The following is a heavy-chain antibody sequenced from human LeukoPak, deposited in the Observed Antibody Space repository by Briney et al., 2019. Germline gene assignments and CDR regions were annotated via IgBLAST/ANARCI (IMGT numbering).Heavy chain of an antibody. CDR3: ARHKYCSSTSCSADLFDY. J-gene: IGHJ4*02. CDR2: IYHSGST. CDR1: GGSISSSNW. D-gene: IGHD2-2*01. Sequence: SGTLSLTCAVSGGSISSSNWWSWVRQPPGKGLEWIGEIYHSGSTYYNPSLKSRVTISVDTSKNQFSLKLSSVTAPDTAVYYCARHKYCSSTSCSADLFDYWGQGTLVTVSS. V-gene: IGHV4-4*02.